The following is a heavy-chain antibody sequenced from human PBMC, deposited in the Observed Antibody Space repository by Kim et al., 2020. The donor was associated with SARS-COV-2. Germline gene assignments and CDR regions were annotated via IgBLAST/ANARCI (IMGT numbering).Heavy chain of an antibody. CDR2: IYYSGST. V-gene: IGHV4-59*01. J-gene: IGHJ4*02. D-gene: IGHD4-17*01. CDR1: GGSISSYY. CDR3: ARGPTTVTYVDY. Sequence: SETLSLTCTVSGGSISSYYWSWIRQPPGKGLEWIGYIYYSGSTNYNPSLKSRVTISVATSKNQFSLKLSSVTAADTAVYYCARGPTTVTYVDYCGQGTLVTVSS.